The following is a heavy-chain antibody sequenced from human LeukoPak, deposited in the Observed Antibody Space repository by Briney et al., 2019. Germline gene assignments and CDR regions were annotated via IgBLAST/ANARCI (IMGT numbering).Heavy chain of an antibody. CDR1: GGSISSYY. CDR2: IYTGST. D-gene: IGHD3-10*01. CDR3: ARDSRGVPFDY. Sequence: EPSETLSLTCTVSGGSISSYYWSWIRQPAGKGLEWIGRIYTGSTNYNPSLKSRVTMSVDTSRNQFSLNLNSVTAADTAVYYCARDSRGVPFDYWGQGTLVTVSS. V-gene: IGHV4-4*07. J-gene: IGHJ4*02.